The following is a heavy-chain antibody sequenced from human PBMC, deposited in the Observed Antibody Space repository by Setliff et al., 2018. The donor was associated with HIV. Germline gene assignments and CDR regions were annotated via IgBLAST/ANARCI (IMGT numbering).Heavy chain of an antibody. D-gene: IGHD6-6*01. CDR3: ATRPRIAARPFDY. V-gene: IGHV4-31*03. CDR1: GVSVGSGDYY. J-gene: IGHJ4*02. Sequence: TLSLTCSVSGVSVGSGDYYWHWIRQHPEKALEWIGYIFHSGDTYYNPSLKSRVSMSVDTSKNQSSLELTSLTAADTAVYYCATRPRIAARPFDYWGQGMLVTVSS. CDR2: IFHSGDT.